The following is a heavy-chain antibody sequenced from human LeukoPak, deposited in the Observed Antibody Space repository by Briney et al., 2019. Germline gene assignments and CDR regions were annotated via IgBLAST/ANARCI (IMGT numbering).Heavy chain of an antibody. J-gene: IGHJ4*02. CDR3: AREYYYGSGSYSY. CDR1: GYTFTSNY. V-gene: IGHV1-46*01. CDR2: ISPSGGST. Sequence: ASVKVSCKAFGYTFTSNYMHWVRQAPGQGPEWMGVISPSGGSTTYAQKFQGRVTLTRDMSTSTAYMELRSLRSDDTAIYYCAREYYYGSGSYSYWGQGTLVTVSS. D-gene: IGHD3-10*01.